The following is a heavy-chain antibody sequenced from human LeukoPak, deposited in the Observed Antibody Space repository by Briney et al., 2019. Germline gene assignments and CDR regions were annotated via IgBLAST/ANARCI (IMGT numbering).Heavy chain of an antibody. V-gene: IGHV3-23*01. Sequence: GGSLRLSCAASGFTFSSFAMSWVRQAPGKGLEWVSGISGSGDSTYYADSVKGRFTISRDNSKNTLYLQMSSLRAEDTAVYYCAKDLLSGGNCYSIFHYWGQGTLVTVSS. CDR2: ISGSGDST. CDR1: GFTFSSFA. D-gene: IGHD2-15*01. J-gene: IGHJ4*02. CDR3: AKDLLSGGNCYSIFHY.